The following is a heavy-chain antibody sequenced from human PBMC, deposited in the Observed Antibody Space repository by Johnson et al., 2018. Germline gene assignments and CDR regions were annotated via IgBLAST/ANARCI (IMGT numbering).Heavy chain of an antibody. CDR1: GFTFSSSD. CDR2: IGTAGDT. J-gene: IGHJ3*02. V-gene: IGHV3-13*01. D-gene: IGHD5-24*01. Sequence: VQLGESGGGLVQPGGSLGLSCAASGFTFSSSDMHWFRHATGKGLESVSAIGTAGDTYYPGSVKGRFTITRENAKNSLYLQMNSLGAGDTAVYYCARGNQLMATIPFEAFDIWGQGTMVTVSS. CDR3: ARGNQLMATIPFEAFDI.